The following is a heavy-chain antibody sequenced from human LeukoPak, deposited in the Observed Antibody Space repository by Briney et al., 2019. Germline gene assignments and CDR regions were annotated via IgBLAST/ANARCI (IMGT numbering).Heavy chain of an antibody. V-gene: IGHV4-39*07. J-gene: IGHJ5*02. CDR1: GGSISSSSYY. CDR2: IYYSGST. D-gene: IGHD3-22*01. Sequence: PSETLSLTCTVSGGSISSSSYYWGWIRQPPGKGLEWIGSIYYSGSTYYNPSLKSRVTISVDTSKNQFSLKLSSVTAADTAVYYCARLRYYYVSSGPIGWFDPWGQGTLVTVST. CDR3: ARLRYYYVSSGPIGWFDP.